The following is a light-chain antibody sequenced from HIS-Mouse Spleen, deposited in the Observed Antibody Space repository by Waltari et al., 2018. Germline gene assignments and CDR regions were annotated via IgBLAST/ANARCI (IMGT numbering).Light chain of an antibody. J-gene: IGLJ2*01. CDR3: SSYAGSNNLV. V-gene: IGLV2-8*01. CDR2: EVS. Sequence: QSALTQPPSASGSPGQSVTISCTGTSSDVGGYNYVSWYQQHPGKAPKLMSYEVSSRPSGVPGRFSGSKSGDTASLTVSGLQAEDEADYYCSSYAGSNNLVFGGGTKLTVL. CDR1: SSDVGGYNY.